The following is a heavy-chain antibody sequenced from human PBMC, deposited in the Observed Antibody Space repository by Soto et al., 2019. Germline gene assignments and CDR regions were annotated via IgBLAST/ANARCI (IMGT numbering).Heavy chain of an antibody. Sequence: SETLSLTCAVSGGSISSGGYSWSWIRQPPGKGLEWIGYIYHSGSTYYNPSLKSRVTISVDTSKNQFSLKLSSVTAADTAVYYCARAGIVATIPLDYWGQGTLVTVSS. J-gene: IGHJ4*02. CDR3: ARAGIVATIPLDY. V-gene: IGHV4-30-2*01. CDR2: IYHSGST. CDR1: GGSISSGGYS. D-gene: IGHD5-12*01.